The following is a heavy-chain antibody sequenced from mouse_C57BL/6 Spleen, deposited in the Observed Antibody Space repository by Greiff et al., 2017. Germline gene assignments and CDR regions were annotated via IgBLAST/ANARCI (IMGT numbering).Heavy chain of an antibody. J-gene: IGHJ3*01. CDR2: INPGSGST. CDR3: ARRKTGFAY. V-gene: IGHV1-55*01. D-gene: IGHD4-1*01. Sequence: VQLQQPGAELVKPGASVKLSCTASGYTFTSYWISWVKQRPGQGLAWIGDINPGSGSTNYNEKFKSKATLTVDTSSSTAYMQLSSLTSEDTAVYYCARRKTGFAYWGQGTMVTVSA. CDR1: GYTFTSYW.